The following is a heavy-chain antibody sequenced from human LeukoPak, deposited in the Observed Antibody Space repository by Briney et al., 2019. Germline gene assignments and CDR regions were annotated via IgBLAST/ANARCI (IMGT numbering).Heavy chain of an antibody. Sequence: PGGSLRLSCAASGFTFSSYAMTWVRQAPGKGLEWVSGISGSGSSTYYADSVKGRFTISRDNSKNTLYLQMNSLRAEDTAIYYCARDGQYSSSAGDFDYRGQGTLVTVSS. CDR1: GFTFSSYA. V-gene: IGHV3-23*01. D-gene: IGHD6-6*01. J-gene: IGHJ4*02. CDR2: ISGSGSST. CDR3: ARDGQYSSSAGDFDY.